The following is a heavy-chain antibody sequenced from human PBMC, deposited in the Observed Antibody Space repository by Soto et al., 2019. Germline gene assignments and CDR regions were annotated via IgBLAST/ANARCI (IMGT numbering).Heavy chain of an antibody. V-gene: IGHV4-30-2*01. CDR3: ARGCTNGVCYYGMDV. J-gene: IGHJ6*02. D-gene: IGHD2-8*01. Sequence: QLQLQESGSGLVKPSQTLSLTCAVSGGPISSGGYSWSWIRQPPGKGLEWIGYIYHSGSTYYNPSLKSRVTISVDRSKNQFSLKLSSVPAADTAVYYCARGCTNGVCYYGMDVWGQGTTVTVSS. CDR1: GGPISSGGYS. CDR2: IYHSGST.